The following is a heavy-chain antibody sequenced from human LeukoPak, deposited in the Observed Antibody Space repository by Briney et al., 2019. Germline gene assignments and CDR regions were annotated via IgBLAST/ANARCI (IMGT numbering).Heavy chain of an antibody. Sequence: ASVKVSCKASGYTFTGYYMHWVRQAPGQGLEWMGIINPSSGDTSYAQSFLGRVSMTRDTSTSTVYVELSSLRSEDTAVYYCARYYPSYYFDYWGQGTLVTVSS. CDR2: INPSSGDT. J-gene: IGHJ4*02. CDR1: GYTFTGYY. D-gene: IGHD3-16*01. V-gene: IGHV1-46*03. CDR3: ARYYPSYYFDY.